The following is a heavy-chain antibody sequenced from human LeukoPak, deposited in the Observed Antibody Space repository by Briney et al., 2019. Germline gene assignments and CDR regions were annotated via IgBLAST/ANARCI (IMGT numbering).Heavy chain of an antibody. CDR1: GYTLRRFG. J-gene: IGHJ4*02. V-gene: IGHV1-18*01. CDR3: ERDPPIFYGSATIAMDH. CDR2: ISIYNGDT. Sequence: ASVKVSCKGSGYTLRRFGISWVRQAPGQGLEWMGWISIYNGDTKYAQKFQDRVTMTRDTSTSTAYMEVRSLRSDDTAVYYCERDPPIFYGSATIAMDHWGQGTLVTVSS. D-gene: IGHD3-10*01.